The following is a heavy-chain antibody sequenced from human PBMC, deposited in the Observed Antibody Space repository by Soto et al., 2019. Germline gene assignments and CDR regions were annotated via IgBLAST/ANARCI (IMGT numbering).Heavy chain of an antibody. V-gene: IGHV3-66*01. J-gene: IGHJ6*03. CDR1: GFTVSSNY. CDR2: IYSGGST. D-gene: IGHD4-17*01. CDR3: ARGESHDYGDWSYYYYYYYMDV. Sequence: GGSLRLSCAASGFTVSSNYMSWVRQAPGKGLEWVSVIYSGGSTYYADSVKGRFTISRDNSKNTLYLQMNSLRAEDTAVYYCARGESHDYGDWSYYYYYYYMDVWGKGTTVTVSS.